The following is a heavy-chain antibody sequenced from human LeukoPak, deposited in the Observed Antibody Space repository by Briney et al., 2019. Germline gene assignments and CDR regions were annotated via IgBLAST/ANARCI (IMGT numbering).Heavy chain of an antibody. Sequence: SQTLSLTCDISGDSVSSNRAAWNWIRQSPSRDLEWLGRTYYRSKWYNDYAVSVKSRIIINPDTSKNQFSLHLNSVTPDDTAVYYCARIFSRFGEVRDAFDIWGQGTMVTVSS. CDR2: TYYRSKWYN. V-gene: IGHV6-1*01. CDR3: ARIFSRFGEVRDAFDI. CDR1: GDSVSSNRAA. D-gene: IGHD3-10*01. J-gene: IGHJ3*02.